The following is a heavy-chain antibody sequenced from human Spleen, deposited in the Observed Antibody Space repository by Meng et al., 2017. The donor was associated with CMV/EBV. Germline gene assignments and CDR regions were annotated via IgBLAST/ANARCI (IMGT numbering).Heavy chain of an antibody. CDR2: ISSYNANT. V-gene: IGHV1-18*04. D-gene: IGHD3-3*01. CDR3: ARESRITIFGVVSIYGLDV. Sequence: ASVKVSCKTSGYIFSTYGVTWVRQAPGQGLEWMGWISSYNANTNYAQNLQGRVTMTIDTATTTAYMELRSLRYDDTAVYYCARESRITIFGVVSIYGLDVWGQGTTVTVSS. CDR1: GYIFSTYG. J-gene: IGHJ6*02.